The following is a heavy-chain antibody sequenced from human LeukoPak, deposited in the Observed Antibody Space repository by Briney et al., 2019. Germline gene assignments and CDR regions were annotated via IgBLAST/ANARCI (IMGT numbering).Heavy chain of an antibody. D-gene: IGHD6-6*01. J-gene: IGHJ6*03. Sequence: EGSLRLSCAASGFTFSSYSMNWVRQAPGKGLEWVSSISSSSSYIYYADSVKGRFTISRDNAKNSLYLQMNSLRAEDTAVYYCARRIAARLYYYYMDVWGKGTTVTVSS. CDR3: ARRIAARLYYYYMDV. CDR2: ISSSSSYI. V-gene: IGHV3-21*01. CDR1: GFTFSSYS.